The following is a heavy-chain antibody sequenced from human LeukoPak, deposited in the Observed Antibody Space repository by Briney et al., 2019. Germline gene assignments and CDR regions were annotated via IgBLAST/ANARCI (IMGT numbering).Heavy chain of an antibody. Sequence: ASVKVSCKASGYTFTSYYMHWVRQAPGQGLEWMGIINPSGGSTSYAQKFQGRVTMTRDTSTSTVYMELRSLRSDDTAVYYCARSHGSGWYQGWFDPWGQGTLVTVSS. J-gene: IGHJ5*02. CDR3: ARSHGSGWYQGWFDP. V-gene: IGHV1-46*01. CDR1: GYTFTSYY. D-gene: IGHD6-19*01. CDR2: INPSGGST.